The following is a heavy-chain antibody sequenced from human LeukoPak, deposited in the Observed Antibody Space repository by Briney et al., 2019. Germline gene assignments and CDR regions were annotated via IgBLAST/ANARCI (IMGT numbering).Heavy chain of an antibody. Sequence: PGGSLRLSCAASGFTFSHYGMHWVRQAPGTGLEWVAVIWSDANDKYYAKSVKGRFTISRDNSKNVLYLQMSSLRAEDTAVYYCAKDAQRGFDYSNSLQYWGQGTLVTVSS. CDR2: IWSDANDK. D-gene: IGHD4-11*01. CDR1: GFTFSHYG. CDR3: AKDAQRGFDYSNSLQY. J-gene: IGHJ4*02. V-gene: IGHV3-33*06.